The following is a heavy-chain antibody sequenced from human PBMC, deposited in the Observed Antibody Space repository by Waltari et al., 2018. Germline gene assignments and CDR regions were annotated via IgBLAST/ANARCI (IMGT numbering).Heavy chain of an antibody. J-gene: IGHJ6*03. Sequence: QLQLQESGSGLVKPSQTLSLTCAVSGGSISSGGYSWSWIRLPPGKGLEWIGYIYHSGSTYYNPSLKSRVTISVDRSKNQFSLKLSSVTAADTAVYYCARAGTRDYYYYYMDVWGKGTTVTISS. CDR3: ARAGTRDYYYYYMDV. V-gene: IGHV4-30-2*01. CDR2: IYHSGST. CDR1: GGSISSGGYS. D-gene: IGHD1-1*01.